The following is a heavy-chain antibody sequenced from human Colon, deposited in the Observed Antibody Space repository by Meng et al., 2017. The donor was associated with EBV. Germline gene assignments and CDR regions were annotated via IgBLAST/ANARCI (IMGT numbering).Heavy chain of an antibody. Sequence: QVARRQGGAGLLKPSGTLSRSCAVSGGSFRVYYWSWIRHPPGEGLVWIGEIDHEGNTKYNPSLKSRVTISLDMTKKQYSLMVSSVAAADSAVYYCARRGPSGNFSPWGQGALVTVSS. CDR3: ARRGPSGNFSP. J-gene: IGHJ5*02. CDR1: GGSFRVYY. D-gene: IGHD3-10*01. V-gene: IGHV4-34*01. CDR2: IDHEGNT.